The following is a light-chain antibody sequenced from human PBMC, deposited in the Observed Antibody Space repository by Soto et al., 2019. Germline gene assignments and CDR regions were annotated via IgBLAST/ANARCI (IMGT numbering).Light chain of an antibody. CDR1: GSNIGRNF. J-gene: IGLJ1*01. CDR3: GTWDNSLSAYV. Sequence: QSVLTQPPSVSAAPGQKVTISCSGSGSNIGRNFVSWYQHLPGTAPKLLIYDNSQRPPGIPDRFSGSKSGPSATLGITGLQTGDEADYYRGTWDNSLSAYVFGVGTKVTVL. CDR2: DNS. V-gene: IGLV1-51*01.